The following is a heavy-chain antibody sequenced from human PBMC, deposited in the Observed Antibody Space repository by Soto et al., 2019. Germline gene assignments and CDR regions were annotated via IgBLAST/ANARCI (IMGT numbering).Heavy chain of an antibody. D-gene: IGHD5-12*01. CDR1: GGSFSGYY. J-gene: IGHJ4*02. V-gene: IGHV4-34*01. CDR2: INPSGST. Sequence: QVQLQQWGAGLLKPSETLSLTCAVYGGSFSGYYWSWIRQPPGKGLEWIGEINPSGSTNYNPSLKXRVSIXXDTSKNQFSLKLSSVTAADTAVYYCARGGNSGYVWWGQGTLVTVSS. CDR3: ARGGNSGYVW.